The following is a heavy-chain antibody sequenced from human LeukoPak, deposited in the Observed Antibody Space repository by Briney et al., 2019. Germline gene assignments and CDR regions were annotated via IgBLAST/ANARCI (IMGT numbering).Heavy chain of an antibody. CDR2: INHSGST. J-gene: IGHJ4*02. CDR1: GGSFSGYY. D-gene: IGHD2-15*01. V-gene: IGHV4-34*01. Sequence: PSETLSLACAVYGGSFSGYYWSWIRQPPGKGLEWIGEINHSGSTNYNPSLKSRVTISVDTSKNQFSLKLSSVTAADTAVYYCARAARVVDLDYWGQGTLVTVSS. CDR3: ARAARVVDLDY.